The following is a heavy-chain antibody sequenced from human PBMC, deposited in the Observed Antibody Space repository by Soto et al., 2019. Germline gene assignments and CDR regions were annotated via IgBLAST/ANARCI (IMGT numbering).Heavy chain of an antibody. CDR3: ATRTFGSNAFFDT. V-gene: IGHV4-61*05. CDR2: IYFGGTT. CDR1: GGSISSSSNY. Sequence: LSLTCTVSGGSISSSSNYWSWVRQPPGKGLEWIGYIYFGGTTQSNPSLKSRAIISLDTSKNQFSLNLSSVTAADTAVYYCATRTFGSNAFFDTWGQGALVTVSS. D-gene: IGHD3-10*01. J-gene: IGHJ4*02.